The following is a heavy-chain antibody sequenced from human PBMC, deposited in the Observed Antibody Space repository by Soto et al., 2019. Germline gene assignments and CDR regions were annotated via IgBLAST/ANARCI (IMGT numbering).Heavy chain of an antibody. CDR3: ARGIKSGGNDVCNGMDG. Sequence: EVQLLESGGTLVQVGGSLRLSCVASGFSFSNYAVTWVRQAPGKGLEWVSAISVSGAGTYYADSVKGRFTISRDNDKHSVHLEMNCVCVDDTAVYQGARGIKSGGNDVCNGMDGWGHGSAV. J-gene: IGHJ6*02. V-gene: IGHV3-23*01. CDR1: GFSFSNYA. D-gene: IGHD3-16*01. CDR2: ISVSGAGT.